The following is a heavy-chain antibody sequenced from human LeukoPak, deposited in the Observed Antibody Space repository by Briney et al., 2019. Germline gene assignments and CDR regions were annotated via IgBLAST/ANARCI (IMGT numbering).Heavy chain of an antibody. CDR2: MNPNSGNT. D-gene: IGHD6-6*01. J-gene: IGHJ4*02. CDR1: GYTFSSYD. CDR3: ARLPKYSRPLDY. V-gene: IGHV1-8*02. Sequence: ASVKVSCKASGYTFSSYDINWVRQATGQGLEWMGWMNPNSGNTAYAQKFQGKVTMSRDTSISTAYMELSSLRSEDTAVYYCARLPKYSRPLDYWGQGTLVTVSS.